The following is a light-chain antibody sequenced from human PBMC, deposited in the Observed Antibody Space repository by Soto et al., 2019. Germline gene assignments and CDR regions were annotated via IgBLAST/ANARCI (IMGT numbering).Light chain of an antibody. CDR2: EAS. CDR3: LQYNGYWT. CDR1: QSISDS. Sequence: DIQMTQSPSTLSASVGDRVTITCRASQSISDSLAWYQQKPGKAPKLLIYEASNLKSGVPSRFSGSGSGTEYTLTISSLQPDDFASYYCLQYNGYWTFGQGTKVEIK. V-gene: IGKV1-5*03. J-gene: IGKJ1*01.